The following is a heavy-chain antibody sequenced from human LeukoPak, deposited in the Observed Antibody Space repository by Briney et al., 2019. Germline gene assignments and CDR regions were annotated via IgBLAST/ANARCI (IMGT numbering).Heavy chain of an antibody. J-gene: IGHJ5*02. D-gene: IGHD1-26*01. V-gene: IGHV3-7*01. CDR3: ARAFVGATNWFDP. CDR2: IKHDGSEK. Sequence: GGSLRLSCAASGFSFSSYWMSWVRQAPGKGLEWLANIKHDGSEKYYVGSVKGRFTISRDNAKNSLYLQMNSLRAEDTAVYYCARAFVGATNWFDPWGQGTLVTVSS. CDR1: GFSFSSYW.